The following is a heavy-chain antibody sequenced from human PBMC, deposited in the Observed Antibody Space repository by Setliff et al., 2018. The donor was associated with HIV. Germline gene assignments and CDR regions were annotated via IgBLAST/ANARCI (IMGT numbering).Heavy chain of an antibody. CDR2: IYITEDT. J-gene: IGHJ6*02. CDR1: GGSLNTGTYY. CDR3: AREQYHFVVDYYYYYGMDV. Sequence: SETLSLTCTVSGGSLNTGTYYWSWIRQPAGKGLEWIGHIYITEDTDYNPSLKSRVTISVDTSKNQFSLQLKHVTAADTAIYYCAREQYHFVVDYYYYYGMDVWGQGNTVTVSS. V-gene: IGHV4-61*09. D-gene: IGHD2-15*01.